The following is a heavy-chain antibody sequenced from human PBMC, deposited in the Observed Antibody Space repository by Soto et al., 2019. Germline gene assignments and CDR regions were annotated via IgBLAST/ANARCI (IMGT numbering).Heavy chain of an antibody. CDR3: AGGSRYCTNGVCYYYYYMDV. CDR1: GYTFTSYD. CDR2: MNPNSGNT. Sequence: ASVKVSCKASGYTFTSYDINWVRQATGQGLEWMGWMNPNSGNTGYAQKFQGRVTMTRNTSISTAYMELSSLRSEDTAVYYCAGGSRYCTNGVCYYYYYMDVWGKGTTVTVSS. V-gene: IGHV1-8*01. D-gene: IGHD2-8*01. J-gene: IGHJ6*03.